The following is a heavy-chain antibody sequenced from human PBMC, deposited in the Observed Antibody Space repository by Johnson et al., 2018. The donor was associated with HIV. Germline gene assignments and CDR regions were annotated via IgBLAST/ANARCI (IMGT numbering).Heavy chain of an antibody. CDR3: AREWLSSRWTYGCDI. CDR1: GFTVSSNY. CDR2: IYSGGST. D-gene: IGHD6-13*01. J-gene: IGHJ3*02. Sequence: VQLVESGGGLVKPGGSLRLSCAASGFTVSSNYMSWVRQAPGKGLEWVSVIYSGGSTFYADSVKGRFTISRDNSKNTLYLQMNTLGAEETAVYYGAREWLSSRWTYGCDIWGQGTMVTVSS. V-gene: IGHV3-66*01.